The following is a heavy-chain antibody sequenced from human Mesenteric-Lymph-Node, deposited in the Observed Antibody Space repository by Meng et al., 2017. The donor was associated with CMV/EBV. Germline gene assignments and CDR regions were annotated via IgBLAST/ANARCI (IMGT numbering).Heavy chain of an antibody. CDR2: IAYDGGSNK. CDR1: GFTFTTYG. CDR3: AREDLGLDYGGNVDYDYGMDV. D-gene: IGHD4-23*01. J-gene: IGHJ6*02. V-gene: IGHV3-30*02. Sequence: GESLRLSCAASGFTFTTYGMHWVRQAPGKGLEWVAFIAYDGGSNKDYADSVKGRFTISRDNSKNTVYLQMNSLRDEDTAVYYCAREDLGLDYGGNVDYDYGMDVWGQGTTVTVSS.